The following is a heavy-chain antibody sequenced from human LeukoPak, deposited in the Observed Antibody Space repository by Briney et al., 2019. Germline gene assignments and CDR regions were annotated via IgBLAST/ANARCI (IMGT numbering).Heavy chain of an antibody. Sequence: SETLSLTCTVSGGSISSYYWSWIRQPAGRGLEWIGYIYTSGSTNYNPSLKSRVTISVDTSKNQFSLKLSSVTAADTAVYYCARSYSSGWYGWFDPWGQGTLVTVSS. CDR1: GGSISSYY. CDR2: IYTSGST. CDR3: ARSYSSGWYGWFDP. J-gene: IGHJ5*02. D-gene: IGHD6-19*01. V-gene: IGHV4-4*09.